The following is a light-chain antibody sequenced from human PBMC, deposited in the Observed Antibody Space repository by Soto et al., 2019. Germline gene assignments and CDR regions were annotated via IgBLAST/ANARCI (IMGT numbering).Light chain of an antibody. V-gene: IGKV3-20*01. Sequence: EIVLTQSPGTLSLSPGERATLSCRASQSVRSSYLARYQQKPGQAPRLLIYGASSRATGIPDRISGSGSGTDFTLTISRLEPEDFAVYYCQQYGSPPQTFGQGTKV. CDR2: GAS. J-gene: IGKJ1*01. CDR3: QQYGSPPQT. CDR1: QSVRSSY.